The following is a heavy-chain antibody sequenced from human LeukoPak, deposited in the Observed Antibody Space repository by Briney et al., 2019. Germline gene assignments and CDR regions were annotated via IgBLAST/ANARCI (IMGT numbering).Heavy chain of an antibody. CDR3: ARGPITGTTGVDY. CDR1: GYSFTSYW. Sequence: GESLKISCKCSGYSFTSYWICLVRPMPGKGLEWMGIIYPGDSDTRYSPSFQGQVTISADKSISTAYLQWSSLKASDTAMYYCARGPITGTTGVDYWGQGTLVTVSS. J-gene: IGHJ4*02. D-gene: IGHD1-7*01. V-gene: IGHV5-51*01. CDR2: IYPGDSDT.